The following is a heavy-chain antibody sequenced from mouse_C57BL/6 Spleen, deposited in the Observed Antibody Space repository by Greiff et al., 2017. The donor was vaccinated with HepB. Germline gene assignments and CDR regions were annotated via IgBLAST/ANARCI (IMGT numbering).Heavy chain of an antibody. D-gene: IGHD2-3*01. CDR1: GFSFNTYA. V-gene: IGHV10-1*01. Sequence: EVKLLESGGGLVQPKGSLKLSCAASGFSFNTYAMNWVRQAPGKGLEWVARIRSKSNNYATYYADSVKDRFTISRDDSESMLYLQMNNLKTEDTAMYYCVREGIYDGYSPWFAYWGQGTLVTVSA. J-gene: IGHJ3*01. CDR3: VREGIYDGYSPWFAY. CDR2: IRSKSNNYAT.